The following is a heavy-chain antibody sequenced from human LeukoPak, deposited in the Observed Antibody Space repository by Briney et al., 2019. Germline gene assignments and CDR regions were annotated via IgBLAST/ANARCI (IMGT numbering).Heavy chain of an antibody. CDR1: GGSFSGYY. J-gene: IGHJ5*02. CDR3: ARVRAARLRGFDP. CDR2: INHSGSA. D-gene: IGHD6-6*01. V-gene: IGHV4-34*01. Sequence: SETLSLTCAVYGGSFSGYYWSWIRQPPGKGLEWIGEINHSGSANYNPSPKSRVTISVDTSKNQFSLKLSSVTAADTAVYYCARVRAARLRGFDPWGQGTLVTVSS.